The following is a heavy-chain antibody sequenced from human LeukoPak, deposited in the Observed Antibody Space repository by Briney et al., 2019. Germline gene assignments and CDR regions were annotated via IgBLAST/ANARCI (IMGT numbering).Heavy chain of an antibody. CDR3: ARDLAKGRYFDY. V-gene: IGHV3-33*01. CDR1: GFTFNTYG. D-gene: IGHD1-26*01. CDR2: IWFDGSKI. J-gene: IGHJ4*02. Sequence: GMSLILSCAASGFTFNTYGMHWVRQTPGKGLEWVAVIWFDGSKIYYTDSVKGRFTISRDNSKNTLFLQMSSLRAEDSGVYYCARDLAKGRYFDYWGQGTLVTVSS.